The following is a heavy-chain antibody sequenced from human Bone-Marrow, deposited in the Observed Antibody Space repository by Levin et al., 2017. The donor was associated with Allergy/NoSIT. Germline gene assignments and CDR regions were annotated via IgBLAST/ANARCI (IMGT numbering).Heavy chain of an antibody. CDR2: ISAYNGNT. V-gene: IGHV1-18*01. J-gene: IGHJ6*02. Sequence: ASVKVSCKASGYTFTSYGISWVRQAPGQGLEWMGWISAYNGNTNYAQKLQGRVTMTTDTSTSTAYMELRSLRSDDTAVYYCARDRYYYDSSGYYYPYYYYYYGMDVWGQGTTVTVSS. CDR1: GYTFTSYG. D-gene: IGHD3-22*01. CDR3: ARDRYYYDSSGYYYPYYYYYYGMDV.